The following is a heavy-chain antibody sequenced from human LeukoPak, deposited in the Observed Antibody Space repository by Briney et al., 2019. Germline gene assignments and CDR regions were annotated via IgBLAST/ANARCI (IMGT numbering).Heavy chain of an antibody. Sequence: SETLSLTCTVSGGSISSYYWNWIRQPPGKGLEWIGHIRYSGSTSYNPSLKSRVTISLDTPKNQFSLRLSSVTAADTAVYYCVRTSCSSTTCYGADFFDYWGQGTLVTVSS. D-gene: IGHD2-2*01. CDR2: IRYSGST. V-gene: IGHV4-59*08. CDR3: VRTSCSSTTCYGADFFDY. J-gene: IGHJ4*02. CDR1: GGSISSYY.